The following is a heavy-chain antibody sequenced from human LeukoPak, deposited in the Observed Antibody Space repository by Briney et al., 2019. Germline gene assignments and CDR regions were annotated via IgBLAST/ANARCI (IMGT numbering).Heavy chain of an antibody. CDR1: GGSISRSSYY. D-gene: IGHD2-21*02. J-gene: IGHJ4*02. Sequence: SETLSLTCTVSGGSISRSSYYLGWIRQPPGKGLEWIGSFYYSGSTYYSPSLTSRVTISVDTSKNHFSLKLSSVTAADTAVYFCTLVVTGSSTYDYWGQGTLVTVSS. CDR2: FYYSGST. V-gene: IGHV4-39*01. CDR3: TLVVTGSSTYDY.